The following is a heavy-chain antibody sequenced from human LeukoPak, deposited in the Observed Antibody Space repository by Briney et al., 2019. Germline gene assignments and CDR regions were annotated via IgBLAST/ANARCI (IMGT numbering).Heavy chain of an antibody. CDR2: IYFNGGST. CDR1: GGSITNTISY. D-gene: IGHD2/OR15-2a*01. J-gene: IGHJ5*02. CDR3: ARPTYNSWDRFDP. Sequence: SATLSLTCTVSGGSITNTISYWAWMRQSPGTGLEWIGSIYFNGGSTYYNPSLKTRATLLLDTSRNQFSLNLRSVTAADTGVYYCARPTYNSWDRFDPWGQGTQVTVSS. V-gene: IGHV4-39*01.